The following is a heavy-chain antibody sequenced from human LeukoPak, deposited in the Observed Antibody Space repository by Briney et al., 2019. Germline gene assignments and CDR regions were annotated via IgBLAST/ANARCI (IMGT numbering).Heavy chain of an antibody. CDR1: GYSFNSYW. D-gene: IGHD3-9*01. CDR3: ARHLTIITVPRDVFDI. J-gene: IGHJ3*02. CDR2: IYPGDSDT. Sequence: GESLKISCKGSGYSFNSYWIGWVRQMPGKGLEWMGVIYPGDSDTRYSPSFQGQVTIPADKSISTAYLQWSGLKASDTAMYYCARHLTIITVPRDVFDIWGQGTMVIVSS. V-gene: IGHV5-51*01.